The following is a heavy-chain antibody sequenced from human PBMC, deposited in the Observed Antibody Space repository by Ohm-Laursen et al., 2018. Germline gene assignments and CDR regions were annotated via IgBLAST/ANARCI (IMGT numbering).Heavy chain of an antibody. CDR3: ARDRDSSSWYYLDF. Sequence: SLRLSCAASGFTFSDNAMSWVRQAPGKGLEWVSTVGGSGDSTYYADSVKGRFTVSRDNSKSIVFLQMNSLRAEDTAVYYCARDRDSSSWYYLDFWGQGTLVTVSS. CDR1: GFTFSDNA. CDR2: VGGSGDST. D-gene: IGHD6-13*01. V-gene: IGHV3-23*01. J-gene: IGHJ4*02.